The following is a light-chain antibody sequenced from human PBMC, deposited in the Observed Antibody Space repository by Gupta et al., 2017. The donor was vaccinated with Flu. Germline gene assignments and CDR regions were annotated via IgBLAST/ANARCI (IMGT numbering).Light chain of an antibody. J-gene: IGKJ1*01. CDR1: QSLIFPEGSAY. CDR3: MQSTGWPWT. Sequence: EAVLTQSPPSLTVTRGQSASISCRSSQSLIFPEGSAYVSWLHQRPGQSPKRLIYKVYNRDPGVPDRFSGSGSATDFTLTLSRAEAEDVGVYYCMQSTGWPWTFGQGTKVESK. CDR2: KVY. V-gene: IGKV2-30*01.